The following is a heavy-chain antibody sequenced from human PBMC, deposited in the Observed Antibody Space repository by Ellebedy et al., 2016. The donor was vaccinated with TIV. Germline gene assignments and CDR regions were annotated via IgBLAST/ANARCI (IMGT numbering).Heavy chain of an antibody. J-gene: IGHJ4*02. CDR3: ARSNGYSYGFADY. CDR2: IYYSGST. Sequence: MPGGSLRLSCTVSGGSISSYYWSWIRQPPGKGLEWIGYIYYSGSTNYNPSLKSRVTISVDTSKNQFSLKLSSVTAADTAVYYCARSNGYSYGFADYWGQGTLVTVSS. V-gene: IGHV4-59*08. D-gene: IGHD5-18*01. CDR1: GGSISSYY.